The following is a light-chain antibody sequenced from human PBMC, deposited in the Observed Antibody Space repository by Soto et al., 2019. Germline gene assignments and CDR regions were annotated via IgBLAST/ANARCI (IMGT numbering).Light chain of an antibody. Sequence: QSVLTQPASVSGSPGQSITISCTGTSSDVGRYNLVSWYQQHPGRAPKLMIYEGSKRPSGVSNRLSGSKSGNTASLTISGLQAEDEADYYCCSYAGSSTYVFGTGTKVT. CDR1: SSDVGRYNL. CDR3: CSYAGSSTYV. V-gene: IGLV2-23*01. J-gene: IGLJ1*01. CDR2: EGS.